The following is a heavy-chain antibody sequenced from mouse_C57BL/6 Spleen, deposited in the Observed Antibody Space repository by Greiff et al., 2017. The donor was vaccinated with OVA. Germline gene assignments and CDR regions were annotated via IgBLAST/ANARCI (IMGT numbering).Heavy chain of an antibody. D-gene: IGHD1-1*01. CDR3: AKAVYYYGSSWFAY. CDR1: GYTFTSYW. J-gene: IGHJ3*01. Sequence: HVQLQQPGAELVKPGASVKLSCKASGYTFTSYWMQWVKQRPGQGLEWIGEIDPSDSYTNYNQKFKGKATLTVDTSSSTAYMQLSSLTSEDSAVYYCAKAVYYYGSSWFAYWGQGTLVTVSA. CDR2: IDPSDSYT. V-gene: IGHV1-50*01.